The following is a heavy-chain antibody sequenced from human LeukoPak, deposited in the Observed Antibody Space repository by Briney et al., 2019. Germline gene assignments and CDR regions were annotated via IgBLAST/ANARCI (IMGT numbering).Heavy chain of an antibody. V-gene: IGHV3-23*01. CDR3: ARRRDGSNSGAFDI. CDR1: GFTFSSYA. D-gene: IGHD5-24*01. J-gene: IGHJ3*02. CDR2: ISGSGSNI. Sequence: GGSLRLSCAASGFTFSSYAMSWVRHAPGKGLEWVSGISGSGSNIHYLDSVKGRFTISRDNSRNTLYLQMISLRGDDTALYYCARRRDGSNSGAFDIWGQGTMVTVFS.